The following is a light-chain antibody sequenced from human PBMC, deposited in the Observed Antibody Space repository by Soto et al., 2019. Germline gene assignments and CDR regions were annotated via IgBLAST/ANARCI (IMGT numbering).Light chain of an antibody. Sequence: QSVLTQPPSASGSPGQSVTISCTGTSSDVGGYNYVSWYQQHPGKAPKLMIYEVSKRPSGVPDRFSGSKSGNTASLTVSGLQAEDEADYYCYSAADNNVVFGGGTKLTVL. CDR1: SSDVGGYNY. V-gene: IGLV2-8*01. J-gene: IGLJ2*01. CDR3: YSAADNNVV. CDR2: EVS.